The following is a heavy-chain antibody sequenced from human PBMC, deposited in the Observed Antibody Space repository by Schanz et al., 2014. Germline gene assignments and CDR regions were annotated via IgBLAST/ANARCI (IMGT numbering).Heavy chain of an antibody. J-gene: IGHJ6*02. CDR2: ISYDGTNE. CDR1: GFTFSQYG. Sequence: QVFLAESGGGVVQPGRSLRLSCAASGFTFSQYGMHWVRQAPGKGLEWVAVISYDGTNEFYAESVKGRFTISRDNAKNTFYLHMNSLRAEDTAVYYCARDMSSMGESEFYYYGMDVWGQGTTATVSS. CDR3: ARDMSSMGESEFYYYGMDV. V-gene: IGHV3-30*03. D-gene: IGHD1-26*01.